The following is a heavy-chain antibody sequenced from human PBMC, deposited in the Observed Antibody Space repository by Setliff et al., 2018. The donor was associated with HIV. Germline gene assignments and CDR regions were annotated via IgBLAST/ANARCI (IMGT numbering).Heavy chain of an antibody. CDR1: GYSFTTYA. CDR3: ARAVFWSGSPYYKGMDV. J-gene: IGHJ6*02. CDR2: INGDYGTT. V-gene: IGHV1-3*01. Sequence: VASVKVSCKASGYSFTTYAMHWVRQAPGQGLEWMGWINGDYGTTKYSQRFQGRVTITRDTSASTAYMELNSLTAEDTAVYFCARAVFWSGSPYYKGMDVWGQGTTVTVSS. D-gene: IGHD3-3*01.